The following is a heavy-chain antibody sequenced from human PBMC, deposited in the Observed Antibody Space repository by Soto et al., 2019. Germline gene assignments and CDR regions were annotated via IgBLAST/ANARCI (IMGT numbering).Heavy chain of an antibody. J-gene: IGHJ4*02. Sequence: EVHLLESGGGLVQPGGSLRLSCAASGFSFSSYAMVWVRQAPGKGLEWVSGISARGGSLYFADSVKGRFTISRDNSKNVLSLKMNSLRAEDTATYFCAKCSVEYSASVDNWCQGTLVVVSS. CDR3: AKCSVEYSASVDN. CDR2: ISARGGSL. D-gene: IGHD5-12*01. CDR1: GFSFSSYA. V-gene: IGHV3-23*01.